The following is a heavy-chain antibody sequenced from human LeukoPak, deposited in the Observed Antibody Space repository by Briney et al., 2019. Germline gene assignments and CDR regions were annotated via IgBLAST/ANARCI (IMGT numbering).Heavy chain of an antibody. V-gene: IGHV4-4*07. CDR3: ARENSGSYREFDY. J-gene: IGHJ4*02. CDR2: IYTSGST. CDR1: GGSISSHY. Sequence: PSETLSLTCTVSGGSISSHYWSWIRQPAGKGLEWIGRIYTSGSTNYNASLKSRVSMSVDTSKNQFSLKLSPVTAADTAVFYCARENSGSYREFDYWGQGTLVTVSS. D-gene: IGHD1-26*01.